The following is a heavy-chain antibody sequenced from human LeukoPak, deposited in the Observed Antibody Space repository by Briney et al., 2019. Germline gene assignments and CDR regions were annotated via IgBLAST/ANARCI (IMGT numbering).Heavy chain of an antibody. V-gene: IGHV3-7*01. CDR3: ARDILRVGATLYFDY. Sequence: GSLRLSCAASGFIFSNYCMSWVRQAPGKGLEWVAIIYQDGSERFYVDSLKGRFTISRDNAKNSVYLQVNSLRAEDTAVYYCARDILRVGATLYFDYWGQGTLVTVSS. CDR2: IYQDGSER. J-gene: IGHJ4*02. CDR1: GFIFSNYC. D-gene: IGHD1-26*01.